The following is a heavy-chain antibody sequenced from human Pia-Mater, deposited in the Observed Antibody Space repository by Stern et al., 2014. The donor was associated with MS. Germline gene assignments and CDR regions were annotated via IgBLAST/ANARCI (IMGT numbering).Heavy chain of an antibody. CDR3: AGGTVAGLFDY. CDR1: GGSINIGDYY. J-gene: IGHJ4*02. Sequence: QAQLVESGPGLVKPSQTPSLTCTVSGGSINIGDYYWSWIRHLPGKGLEWIGYIYNIGSTSYNPSLKSRVSISVDTSKSQFSLNLNSVTAADTAVYYCAGGTVAGLFDYWGQGTLVTVSS. CDR2: IYNIGST. D-gene: IGHD6-19*01. V-gene: IGHV4-31*03.